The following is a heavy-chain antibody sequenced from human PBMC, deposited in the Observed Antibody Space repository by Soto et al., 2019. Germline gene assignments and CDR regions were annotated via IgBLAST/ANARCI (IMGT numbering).Heavy chain of an antibody. V-gene: IGHV3-72*01. CDR3: TRVQTVGPTLQISNYFDY. CDR1: GFTFSDHY. CDR2: IRNKANSYTT. D-gene: IGHD1-26*01. Sequence: GGSLRLSCAASGFTFSDHYIDWVRQAPGKGLEWVGRIRNKANSYTTEYAASVKGRFTISRDNSKNSVYLQMNSLKTEDTAVYYCTRVQTVGPTLQISNYFDYWGQGTLVTVSS. J-gene: IGHJ4*02.